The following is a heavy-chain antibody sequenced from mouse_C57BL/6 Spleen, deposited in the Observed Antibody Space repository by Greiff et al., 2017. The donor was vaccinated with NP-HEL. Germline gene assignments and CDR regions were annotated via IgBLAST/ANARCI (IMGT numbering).Heavy chain of an antibody. D-gene: IGHD4-1*01. CDR1: GYTFTSYW. CDR2: IYPSDSET. V-gene: IGHV1-61*01. CDR3: ARGDWDGDFDY. J-gene: IGHJ2*01. Sequence: QVQLQQSGAELVRPGSSVKLSCKASGYTFTSYWMDWVKQRPGQGLEWIGNIYPSDSETHYNQKFKDKATLTVDKSSSTAYMQLSSLTSEDSAVYYCARGDWDGDFDYWGQGTTLTVSS.